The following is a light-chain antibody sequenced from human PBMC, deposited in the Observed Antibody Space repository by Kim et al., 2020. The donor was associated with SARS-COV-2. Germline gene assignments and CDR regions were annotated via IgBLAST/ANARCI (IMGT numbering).Light chain of an antibody. CDR2: YDS. V-gene: IGLV3-21*04. Sequence: SYELTQPPSVSVAPGKTARITCGGNNIGSKSVHWYQQKPGQAPVLVIYYDSDRPSGIPERFSGSNSVNTATLTISRVEAGDEADYYCQVWDSSSDHPRVFGGGTQLTVL. CDR3: QVWDSSSDHPRV. CDR1: NIGSKS. J-gene: IGLJ2*01.